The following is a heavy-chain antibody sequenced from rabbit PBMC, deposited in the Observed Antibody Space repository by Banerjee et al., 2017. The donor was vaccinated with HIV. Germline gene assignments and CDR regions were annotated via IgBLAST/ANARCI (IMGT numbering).Heavy chain of an antibody. Sequence: QQQLEESGGGLVKPGGTLTLTCKASGIDFSSHYYMCWVRQAPGKGLEWIACIATNSGITWYAMWVIGRFTISRSTSLSTVDLKMTSLTAADTATYFCARDYASSGGDYSYYFNLWGQGTLVTVS. CDR3: ARDYASSGGDYSYYFNL. J-gene: IGHJ4*01. V-gene: IGHV1S43*01. CDR1: GIDFSSHYY. D-gene: IGHD1-1*01. CDR2: IATNSGIT.